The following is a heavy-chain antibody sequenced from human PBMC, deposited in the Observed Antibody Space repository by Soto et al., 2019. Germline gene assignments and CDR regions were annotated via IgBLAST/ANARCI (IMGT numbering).Heavy chain of an antibody. CDR2: ILVDGRT. Sequence: GWSLRLSCAAAGFSFSSYDMSWVLQAPGKGLEWVSTILVDGRTFYVDSVKGRFTISRENSKNTVYLQMNSLTAGDTALYYCAKETATGGGAFDICGQGTMVTVSS. J-gene: IGHJ3*02. CDR3: AKETATGGGAFDI. D-gene: IGHD2-8*02. V-gene: IGHV3-23*01. CDR1: GFSFSSYD.